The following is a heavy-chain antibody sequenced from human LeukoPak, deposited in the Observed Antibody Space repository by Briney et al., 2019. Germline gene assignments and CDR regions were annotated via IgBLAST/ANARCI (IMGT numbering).Heavy chain of an antibody. J-gene: IGHJ5*02. D-gene: IGHD1-20*01. CDR2: IIPMLGSI. V-gene: IGHV1-69*05. CDR1: GGTFSRYA. Sequence: SVKVSCKASGGTFSRYALNWVRQAPGQGLEWMGGIIPMLGSIYYAQKFQGRVTISTDESTTTAYMELTSLRSEDTAVYYCARDQPITAWGQGTLVTVSS. CDR3: ARDQPITA.